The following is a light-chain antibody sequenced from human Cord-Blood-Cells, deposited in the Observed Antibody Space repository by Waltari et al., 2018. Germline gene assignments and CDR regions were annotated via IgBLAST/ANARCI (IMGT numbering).Light chain of an antibody. CDR1: QGVSSN. CDR3: QQYNNWPPT. J-gene: IGKJ1*01. V-gene: IGKV3-15*01. Sequence: EIVMTQSPATLSVSPGERATLSCRASQGVSSNLAWYQPKPGLAPRLLIYGASTRATGIPARFSGSGSGTEFTLTISSLQSEDFAVYYCQQYNNWPPTFGQGTKVEIK. CDR2: GAS.